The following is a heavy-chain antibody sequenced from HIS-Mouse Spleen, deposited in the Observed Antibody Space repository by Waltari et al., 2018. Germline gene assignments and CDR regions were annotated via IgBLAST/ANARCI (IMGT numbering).Heavy chain of an antibody. CDR3: AREIPYSSSWYDWYFDL. CDR2: IYYSGST. Sequence: QLQLQESGPGLVKPSETLSLTCTVPGGPLSSSSYYWCWIRQPPGKGLAWIGSIYYSGSTYYNPSLKSRVTISVDTSKNQFSLKLSSVTAADTAVYYCAREIPYSSSWYDWYFDLWGRGTLVTVSS. J-gene: IGHJ2*01. V-gene: IGHV4-39*07. D-gene: IGHD6-13*01. CDR1: GGPLSSSSYY.